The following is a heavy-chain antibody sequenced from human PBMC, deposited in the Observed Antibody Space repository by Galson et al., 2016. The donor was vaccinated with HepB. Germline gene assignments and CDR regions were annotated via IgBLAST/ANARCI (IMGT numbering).Heavy chain of an antibody. CDR1: EFTFSSYG. CDR2: ISGHGATT. D-gene: IGHD4-17*01. V-gene: IGHV3-23*01. J-gene: IGHJ3*02. Sequence: SLRLSCAVSEFTFSSYGVTWVRQPPGKRLEWVSSISGHGATTQYADSVRGRFTISRDNSKNTLYLQMNSLRAEDTAIYYCAKDPNGDYIGTFDMWGQGTMVTVSS. CDR3: AKDPNGDYIGTFDM.